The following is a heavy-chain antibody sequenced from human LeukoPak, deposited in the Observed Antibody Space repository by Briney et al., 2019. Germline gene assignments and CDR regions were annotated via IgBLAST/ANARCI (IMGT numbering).Heavy chain of an antibody. J-gene: IGHJ4*02. V-gene: IGHV3-74*01. Sequence: PGGSLRLSCAASGFTFSRFWMHWVRQPPGKGLVWVSRIDTGGSTTTYADSVKGRFTISRDNAKNTLYLQMNSLRAEDTAVYYCARDRSGSYDYWGQGTLVTVSS. D-gene: IGHD1-26*01. CDR1: GFTFSRFW. CDR2: IDTGGSTT. CDR3: ARDRSGSYDY.